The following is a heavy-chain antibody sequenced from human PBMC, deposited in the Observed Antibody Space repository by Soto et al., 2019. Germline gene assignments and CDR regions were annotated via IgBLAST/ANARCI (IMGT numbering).Heavy chain of an antibody. CDR2: IIPILGIA. J-gene: IGHJ5*02. CDR3: ARVEMATNSNWFDP. Sequence: QVQLVQSGAEVKKPGSSVKVSCKASGGTFSSYTISWVRQAPGQGLEWMGRIIPILGIANYAQKFQGRVTXNASKXXSTAYMELSSLRSEDTAVYYCARVEMATNSNWFDPWGQGTLVTVSS. V-gene: IGHV1-69*02. CDR1: GGTFSSYT. D-gene: IGHD5-12*01.